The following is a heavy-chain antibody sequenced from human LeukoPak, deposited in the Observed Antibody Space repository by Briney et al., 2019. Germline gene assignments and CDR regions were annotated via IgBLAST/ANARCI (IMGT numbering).Heavy chain of an antibody. CDR3: ARSPSYSSGWYQDY. CDR2: ISDDGSYT. J-gene: IGHJ4*02. CDR1: GFSFSSHW. V-gene: IGHV3-74*01. Sequence: GGSLRLSCAASGFSFSSHWVHWVRQAPGKGLVWVSRISDDGSYTSNVDSVKGRFTISRDNVNNMLYLHMNSLRAEDTAVYYCARSPSYSSGWYQDYWGQGTLVTVSS. D-gene: IGHD6-19*01.